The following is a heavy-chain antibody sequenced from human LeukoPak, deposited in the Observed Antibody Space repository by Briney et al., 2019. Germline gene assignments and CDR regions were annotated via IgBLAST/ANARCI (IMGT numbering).Heavy chain of an antibody. Sequence: GGSLRLSCAASGFTFSSYSMNWVRQAPGKGLEWVSSISSSSSYIYYADSVKGRFTISRDNSKNTLYLQMNSLRAEDTAVYYCAKDSDDYVWGSYRYRDYWGQGTLVTVSS. CDR2: ISSSSSYI. D-gene: IGHD3-16*02. J-gene: IGHJ4*02. CDR1: GFTFSSYS. CDR3: AKDSDDYVWGSYRYRDY. V-gene: IGHV3-21*04.